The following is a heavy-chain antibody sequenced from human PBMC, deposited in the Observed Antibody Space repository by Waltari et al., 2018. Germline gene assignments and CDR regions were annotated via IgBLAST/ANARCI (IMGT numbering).Heavy chain of an antibody. J-gene: IGHJ4*02. D-gene: IGHD6-13*01. V-gene: IGHV1-69*13. Sequence: QVQLVQSGAEVKKPGSSVKVSCKASGGTFSSYAISWVRQAPGQGLEWMGGIIPIFGTANYAQKFQGRVSSTADESTSTAYMERSSLRSEDTAVDYCARHVDRGAADKVLDYWGQGTLVTVSS. CDR1: GGTFSSYA. CDR3: ARHVDRGAADKVLDY. CDR2: IIPIFGTA.